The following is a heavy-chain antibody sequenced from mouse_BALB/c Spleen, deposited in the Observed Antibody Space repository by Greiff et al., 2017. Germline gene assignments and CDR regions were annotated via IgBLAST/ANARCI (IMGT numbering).Heavy chain of an antibody. D-gene: IGHD2-4*01. CDR2: ISYDGSN. Sequence: EVKLVESGPGLVKPSQSLSLTCSVTGYSITSGYYWNWIRQFPGNKLEWMGYISYDGSNNYNPSLKNRISITRDTSKNQFFLKLNSVTTEDTATYYCASFYYDYDGYFDYWGQGTTLTVSA. CDR1: GYSITSGYY. CDR3: ASFYYDYDGYFDY. J-gene: IGHJ2*01. V-gene: IGHV3-6*02.